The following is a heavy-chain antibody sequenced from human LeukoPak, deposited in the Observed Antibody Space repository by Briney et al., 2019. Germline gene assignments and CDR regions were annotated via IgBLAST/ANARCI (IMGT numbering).Heavy chain of an antibody. CDR2: ISAYNGNT. Sequence: ASVKVSCKASGYTFTSYGISWVRQAPGQGLEWMGWISAYNGNTNYAQKLQGRVTMTTDTSTSTAYMELRSLRSEDTAVYYCARLDCSGGSCHDTDFDYWGQGTLVTVSS. D-gene: IGHD2-15*01. CDR3: ARLDCSGGSCHDTDFDY. V-gene: IGHV1-18*01. J-gene: IGHJ4*02. CDR1: GYTFTSYG.